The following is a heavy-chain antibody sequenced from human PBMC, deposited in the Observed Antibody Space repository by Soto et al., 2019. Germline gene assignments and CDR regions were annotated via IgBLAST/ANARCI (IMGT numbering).Heavy chain of an antibody. V-gene: IGHV4-59*04. D-gene: IGHD3-9*01. CDR1: GASISSYY. CDR2: IYHSGST. J-gene: IGHJ4*02. Sequence: SETLSLTCTVSGASISSYYWSWIRQPPGKGLEWIGDIYHSGSTYYNPSLKSRVTISVDTSKNQFSLKLSSVTAADTAVYYCARHRGTISLTDYWGQGTLVTVSS. CDR3: ARHRGTISLTDY.